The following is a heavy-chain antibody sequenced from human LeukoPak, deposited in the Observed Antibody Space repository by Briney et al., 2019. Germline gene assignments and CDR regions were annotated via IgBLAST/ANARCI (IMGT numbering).Heavy chain of an antibody. CDR1: GGTFSSYA. J-gene: IGHJ4*02. CDR3: ARDRDGSGSYGY. CDR2: IIPIFGTA. V-gene: IGHV1-69*05. Sequence: SVKVSCKASGGTFSSYAISWVRHTPGQGLEWMGGIIPIFGTAHYAQKFQGGVAITTDESTSTAYMELSSLRSEDTAVYYCARDRDGSGSYGYWGQGTLVTVSS. D-gene: IGHD3-10*01.